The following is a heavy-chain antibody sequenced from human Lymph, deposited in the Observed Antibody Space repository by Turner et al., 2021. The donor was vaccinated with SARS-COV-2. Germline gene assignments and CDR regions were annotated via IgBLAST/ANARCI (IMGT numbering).Heavy chain of an antibody. D-gene: IGHD3-3*01. V-gene: IGHV1-24*01. J-gene: IGHJ6*02. CDR3: ATGPYDFWSGPSPGYYGMDV. CDR2: FDPEDGET. Sequence: QVQLVQSGAEVKKPGASVKVSCKVSGYTLTEVSMHWVRQAPGKGLEWMGGFDPEDGETNYAQKFQGRVTMTEDTSTDTAYMELSSLRSEDTAVYYCATGPYDFWSGPSPGYYGMDVWGQGTTVTVSS. CDR1: GYTLTEVS.